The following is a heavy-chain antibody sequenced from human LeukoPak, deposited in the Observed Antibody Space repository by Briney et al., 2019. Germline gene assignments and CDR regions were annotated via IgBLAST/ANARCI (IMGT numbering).Heavy chain of an antibody. D-gene: IGHD6-13*01. CDR1: GFTFSTCA. CDR2: ISGFGGST. V-gene: IGHV3-23*01. CDR3: ARRSGSSWSSFDY. Sequence: GGSLRLSCAASGFTFSTCAMSWVRQAPGKGLEWVSGISGFGGSTYYAPSVKGRLTISRDNFGNMLYLHLDSLRVEDTAIYYCARRSGSSWSSFDYWGQGALVTVSS. J-gene: IGHJ4*02.